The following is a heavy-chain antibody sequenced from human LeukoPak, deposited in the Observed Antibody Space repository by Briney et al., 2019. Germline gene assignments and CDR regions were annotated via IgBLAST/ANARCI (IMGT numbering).Heavy chain of an antibody. Sequence: GGSLRLSCAASGFTVSSNYMSWVRQAPGKGLEWDSVIYSGGSTYYADSVKGRFTISRDNSKNTLYLQMNSLRAEDTAVYYCAKDVGPILTGYYEGYYFDYWGQGTLVTVSS. CDR1: GFTVSSNY. J-gene: IGHJ4*02. CDR3: AKDVGPILTGYYEGYYFDY. D-gene: IGHD3-9*01. CDR2: IYSGGST. V-gene: IGHV3-53*01.